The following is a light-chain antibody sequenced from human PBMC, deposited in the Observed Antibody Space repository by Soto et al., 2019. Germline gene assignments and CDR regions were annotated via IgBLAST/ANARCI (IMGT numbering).Light chain of an antibody. CDR3: QPTYSTPYT. CDR1: QRITTY. V-gene: IGKV1-39*01. Sequence: IQMTQSPSSLSASVGDRVTITCRASQRITTYLNWYQQKPGEAPKLLISTSGTLQRGVPSRFSGSGSVTDFTLTITALRPEDFATYFCQPTYSTPYTFGQGTKLEIK. CDR2: TSG. J-gene: IGKJ2*01.